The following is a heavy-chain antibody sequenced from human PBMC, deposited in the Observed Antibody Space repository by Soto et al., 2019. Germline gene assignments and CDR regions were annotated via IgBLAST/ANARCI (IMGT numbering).Heavy chain of an antibody. V-gene: IGHV2-5*02. Sequence: QITLKESGPALVKPTQTLTVTCTFSGFSLSTSGVGVGWIRQPPGKALEWLALIYWDDDKDYSPSLKSLLTITKDTSKHRVVLAMTNMYPVDTDTYCCAHRSQNVDALDLWGQGTLVTGSS. CDR1: GFSLSTSGVG. CDR2: IYWDDDK. D-gene: IGHD1-1*01. CDR3: AHRSQNVDALDL. J-gene: IGHJ3*01.